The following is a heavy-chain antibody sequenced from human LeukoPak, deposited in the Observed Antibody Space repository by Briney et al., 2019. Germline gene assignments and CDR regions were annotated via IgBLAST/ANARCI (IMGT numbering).Heavy chain of an antibody. CDR2: ISVSSSYI. V-gene: IGHV3-21*06. Sequence: GGSLRLSCAAYGFTFNSYNMNWVRQAPGKGLEWVSSISVSSSYIYYADSVKGRFTISRDNAKSSLFLQMNSLRAEDTAVYYCARESYGSGSFYNELDYWGQGTLVTVSS. CDR3: ARESYGSGSFYNELDY. D-gene: IGHD3-10*01. J-gene: IGHJ4*02. CDR1: GFTFNSYN.